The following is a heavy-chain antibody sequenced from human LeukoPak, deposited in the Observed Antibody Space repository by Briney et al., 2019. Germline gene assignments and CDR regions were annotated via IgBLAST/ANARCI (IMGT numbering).Heavy chain of an antibody. J-gene: IGHJ4*02. CDR3: ARSRGRKVTPFDY. D-gene: IGHD3-10*01. V-gene: IGHV4-4*09. Sequence: SETLSLTCTVSGGSISTYHWSWIRQPPGKGLEWIGYIYTSGSTDYNPFLKSRVTISLDTSNNQFSLNLNSVTAADTAVYYCARSRGRKVTPFDYWGQGILVTVSS. CDR2: IYTSGST. CDR1: GGSISTYH.